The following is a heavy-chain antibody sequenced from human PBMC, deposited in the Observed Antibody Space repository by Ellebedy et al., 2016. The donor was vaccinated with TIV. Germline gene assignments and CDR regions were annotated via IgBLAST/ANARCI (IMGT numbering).Heavy chain of an antibody. J-gene: IGHJ5*01. V-gene: IGHV1-18*01. CDR3: ARDLLSDILTGSMDS. CDR1: GGIFRSNA. CDR2: ISAYNGYT. D-gene: IGHD3-9*01. Sequence: ASVKVSCKASGGIFRSNAFSWVRQAPGQGLEWMGWISAYNGYTNYAQKFQGRVTMATDTSTSTVYMELRSLRSDDSAVYYCARDLLSDILTGSMDSWGHGTLVTVSS.